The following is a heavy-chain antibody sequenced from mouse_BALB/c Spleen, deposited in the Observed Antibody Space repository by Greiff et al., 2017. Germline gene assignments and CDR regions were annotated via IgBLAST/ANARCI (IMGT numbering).Heavy chain of an antibody. CDR3: ALIRSPYAMDY. CDR1: GFTFSSFG. Sequence: EVHLVESGGGLVQPGGSRKLSCAASGFTFSSFGMHWVRQAPEKGLEGVAYISSGSSTIYYAETVKGRFTISRDNPKNTLFLQMTSLRSEDTAMYYCALIRSPYAMDYWGQGTSVTVSS. D-gene: IGHD1-1*01. J-gene: IGHJ4*01. CDR2: ISSGSSTI. V-gene: IGHV5-17*02.